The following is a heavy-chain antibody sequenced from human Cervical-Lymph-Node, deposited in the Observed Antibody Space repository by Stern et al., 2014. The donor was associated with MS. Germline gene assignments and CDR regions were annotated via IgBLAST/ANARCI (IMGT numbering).Heavy chain of an antibody. CDR2: IIPIFVGS. Sequence: QVQLVQSGPEVKRPGSSVKVSCRASGGSFSNSAINWVRQAPGQGLEWMGGIIPIFVGSNYAQKFQGRITIVADKSTDTTYMELTNLTSDDTAVYYCARDLNDWGQGTLVAVSS. J-gene: IGHJ4*02. CDR3: ARDLND. V-gene: IGHV1-69*06. CDR1: GGSFSNSA.